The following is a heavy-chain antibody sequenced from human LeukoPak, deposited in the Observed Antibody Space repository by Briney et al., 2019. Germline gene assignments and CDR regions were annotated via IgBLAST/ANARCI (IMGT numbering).Heavy chain of an antibody. CDR3: ARGSSTYYYMDV. V-gene: IGHV1-69*05. J-gene: IGHJ6*03. CDR2: IIPIFGTA. D-gene: IGHD3-10*01. Sequence: SVKVSCKASGGTFSSYAISWVRQAPGQGLEWMGGIIPIFGTANYAQKLQGRVTITTDESTSTAYMELSSLRSEDTAVYYCARGSSTYYYMDVWGKGTTVTVSS. CDR1: GGTFSSYA.